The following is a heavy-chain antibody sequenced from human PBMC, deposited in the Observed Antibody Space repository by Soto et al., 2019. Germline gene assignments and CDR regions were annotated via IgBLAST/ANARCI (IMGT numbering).Heavy chain of an antibody. Sequence: PGESLKICCKGSGYSFTSYWIGWVRQMPGKGREWMGIIYPGDSDTRYSPSFQGQVTISADKSISTAYLQWSSLKASDTAMYYCARSLRSGSYYYGMDVWGQGTTDTVSS. CDR2: IYPGDSDT. V-gene: IGHV5-51*01. CDR1: GYSFTSYW. D-gene: IGHD3-10*01. CDR3: ARSLRSGSYYYGMDV. J-gene: IGHJ6*02.